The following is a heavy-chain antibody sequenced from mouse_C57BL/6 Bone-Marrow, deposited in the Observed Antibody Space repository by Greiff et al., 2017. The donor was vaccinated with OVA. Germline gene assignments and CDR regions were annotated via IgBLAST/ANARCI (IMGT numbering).Heavy chain of an antibody. CDR2: IRSKSNNYAT. V-gene: IGHV10-1*01. Sequence: EVQLVESGGGLVQPKGSLKLSCAASGFSFNTYAMNWVRQAPGKGLECVARIRSKSNNYATYYADSAKDRFTISRDDSESMLYLQMNNLKTEDTAMYYCVRGHYYGSSPWFAYWGQGTLVTVSA. J-gene: IGHJ3*01. CDR1: GFSFNTYA. D-gene: IGHD1-1*01. CDR3: VRGHYYGSSPWFAY.